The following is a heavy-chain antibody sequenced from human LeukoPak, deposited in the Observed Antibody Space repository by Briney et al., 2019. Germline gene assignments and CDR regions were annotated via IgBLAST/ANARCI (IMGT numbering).Heavy chain of an antibody. Sequence: PSETLSLTCGVSGGSISNTNWWSWVRQPPGQGLEWIGEVSLTGLTHYNPSLESRVTVSLDKSKNQLSLNLTSVTAADTAVYYCSRENGAFSPFGYWGQGTLVTVLS. D-gene: IGHD2-8*01. J-gene: IGHJ4*02. CDR3: SRENGAFSPFGY. CDR1: GGSISNTNW. V-gene: IGHV4-4*02. CDR2: VSLTGLT.